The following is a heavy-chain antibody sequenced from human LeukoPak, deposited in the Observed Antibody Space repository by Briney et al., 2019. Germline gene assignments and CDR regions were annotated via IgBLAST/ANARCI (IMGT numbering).Heavy chain of an antibody. J-gene: IGHJ4*02. Sequence: GGSLRLSCTASGFTFGDYAMSWFRQAPGKGLEWVGFIRSKAYGGTTEYAASVKGRFTISRDDSKSIAYLQMNSLKTEDTAVYYCTRDAYDYYESSGFYDYWGQGTLVTVSS. CDR1: GFTFGDYA. CDR3: TRDAYDYYESSGFYDY. V-gene: IGHV3-49*03. CDR2: IRSKAYGGTT. D-gene: IGHD3-22*01.